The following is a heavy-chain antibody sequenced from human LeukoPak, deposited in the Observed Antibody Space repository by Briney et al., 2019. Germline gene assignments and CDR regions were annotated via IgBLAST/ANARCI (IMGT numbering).Heavy chain of an antibody. J-gene: IGHJ2*01. CDR3: AGRSYWYFDL. V-gene: IGHV3-74*01. CDR1: GFSFSRDC. CDR2: RKNDGTHT. Sequence: GGSLRLSGVASGFSFSRDCMHWVRQAPGKGLVWVSRRKNDGTHTSYADWVQGRFTFSSDIAKNTLYLQMNNLRPEDTAVYYCAGRSYWYFDLWGRGTLVTVSS.